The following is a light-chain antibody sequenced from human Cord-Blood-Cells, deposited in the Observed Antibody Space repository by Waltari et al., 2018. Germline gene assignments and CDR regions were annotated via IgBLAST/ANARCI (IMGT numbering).Light chain of an antibody. Sequence: DIVMPQSPDSLAVSLGERATINCKSSQSVLYSSNNKNYLAWYQQTPGQPPKLLIYWASTRESGVPDRFSGSGSGTDFTLTISSLQAEDVAVYYCQQYYSTPPYSFGQGTKLEIK. CDR2: WAS. J-gene: IGKJ2*03. V-gene: IGKV4-1*01. CDR3: QQYYSTPPYS. CDR1: QSVLYSSNNKNY.